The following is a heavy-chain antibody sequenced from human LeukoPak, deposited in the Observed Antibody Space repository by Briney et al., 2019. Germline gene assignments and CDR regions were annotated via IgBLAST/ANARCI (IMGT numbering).Heavy chain of an antibody. D-gene: IGHD6-19*01. J-gene: IGHJ4*02. CDR2: FDPEDGET. Sequence: ASVKVSCKVSGYTLTELSMHWVRQAPGKGLEWMGGFDPEDGETIYAQKFQGRVTMTEDTSTDTAYMELSGLRSEDTAVYYCATGHRGANLYSSGWYALDYWGQGTLVTVSS. V-gene: IGHV1-24*01. CDR1: GYTLTELS. CDR3: ATGHRGANLYSSGWYALDY.